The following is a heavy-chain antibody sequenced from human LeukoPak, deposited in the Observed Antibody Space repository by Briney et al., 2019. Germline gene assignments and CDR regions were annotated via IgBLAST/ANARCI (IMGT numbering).Heavy chain of an antibody. D-gene: IGHD3-10*01. J-gene: IGHJ4*02. Sequence: SETLSLTCSVSGGSLISHYWSWIRQSPEKGLEWIGYIYYTGSTNYNPSLKSRVTISVDTSKNQFSLKLRPVTAAGTAVYYCARGIASSGTYYPFEFWGQGTLVTVSS. CDR2: IYYTGST. V-gene: IGHV4-59*08. CDR3: ARGIASSGTYYPFEF. CDR1: GGSLISHY.